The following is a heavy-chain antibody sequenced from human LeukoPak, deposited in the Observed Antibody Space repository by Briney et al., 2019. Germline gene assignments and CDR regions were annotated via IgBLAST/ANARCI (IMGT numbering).Heavy chain of an antibody. Sequence: GESLKISCEASGYSFTTNWIGWVRQMPGKGLEWMGIIYPGDSDTRYSPSSQGQVTISADKSISTAYLQWSSLKASDTAMYYCARPSGSYYNGPDYWGQGTLVTVSS. D-gene: IGHD3-10*01. V-gene: IGHV5-51*01. CDR3: ARPSGSYYNGPDY. J-gene: IGHJ4*02. CDR1: GYSFTTNW. CDR2: IYPGDSDT.